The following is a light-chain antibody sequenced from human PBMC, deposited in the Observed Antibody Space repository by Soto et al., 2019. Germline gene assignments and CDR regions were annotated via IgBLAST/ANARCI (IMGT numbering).Light chain of an antibody. Sequence: QSVLIQPPAVSGSTGQSVTISCTGPGAVSTFHFVSWYQQHPGKAPRVIIYEVSNRPSGVSSRFSGSKSGNTASLVISGLQSDDEADYYCASYTGTSKYGFGTGTKVTV. CDR1: GAVSTFHF. CDR3: ASYTGTSKYG. J-gene: IGLJ1*01. CDR2: EVS. V-gene: IGLV2-14*01.